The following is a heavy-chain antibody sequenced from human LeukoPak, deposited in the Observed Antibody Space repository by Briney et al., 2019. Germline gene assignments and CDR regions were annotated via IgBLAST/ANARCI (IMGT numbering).Heavy chain of an antibody. Sequence: ASVKVSCKASGYTFTGYYMHWVRQAPGQGLEWMEWINPNSGGTNYAQKFQGRVTMTRDPSISTAYMELSRLRSDDTAVYYCARGDKYYDFWSGYYRLSFYYYYMDVWGKGTTVTVSS. CDR2: INPNSGGT. J-gene: IGHJ6*03. CDR3: ARGDKYYDFWSGYYRLSFYYYYMDV. D-gene: IGHD3-3*01. V-gene: IGHV1-2*02. CDR1: GYTFTGYY.